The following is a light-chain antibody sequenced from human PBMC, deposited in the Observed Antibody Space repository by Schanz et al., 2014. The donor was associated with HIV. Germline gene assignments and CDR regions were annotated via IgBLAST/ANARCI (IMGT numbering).Light chain of an antibody. CDR1: SSNIQSNT. CDR2: AND. J-gene: IGLJ3*02. CDR3: AAWDDSLKGWV. V-gene: IGLV1-44*01. Sequence: QSVLTQPPSASGTPGQRVTISCSGSSSNIQSNTVNWYQQLPGTAPKLLIYANDMRPSGVPDRFSGSGSGTSASLAISGLQSEDEADYYCAAWDDSLKGWVFGGGTKLTVL.